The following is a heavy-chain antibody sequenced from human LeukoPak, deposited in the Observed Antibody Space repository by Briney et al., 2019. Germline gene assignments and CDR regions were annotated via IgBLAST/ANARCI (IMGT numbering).Heavy chain of an antibody. V-gene: IGHV3-7*01. J-gene: IGHJ6*02. CDR3: ARDHSSGYFLYYYYGMDV. CDR1: GFTFSSYW. D-gene: IGHD6-19*01. Sequence: GGSLRLSCAASGFTFSSYWMSWVRQGPGKGLEWVATIKQDGSEKHYVDSVKGRFTISRDSAKNSLYLQMNSLRAEDTAVYYCARDHSSGYFLYYYYGMDVWGQGTTVTVSS. CDR2: IKQDGSEK.